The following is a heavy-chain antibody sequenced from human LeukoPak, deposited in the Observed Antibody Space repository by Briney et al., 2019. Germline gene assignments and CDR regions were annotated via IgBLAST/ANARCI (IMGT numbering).Heavy chain of an antibody. J-gene: IGHJ4*02. V-gene: IGHV3-21*01. D-gene: IGHD3-22*01. CDR1: GFTFSSYT. CDR2: ITRSSNYI. Sequence: PGGSLRLSCVASGFTFSSYTMDWVRQAPGKGLEWVSSITRSSNYIYYADSVEGRFTISRDNAKNSLYLQMNSLRAEDTAVYYCASSRYDSSGYYGIIAYWGQGTLVTVSS. CDR3: ASSRYDSSGYYGIIAY.